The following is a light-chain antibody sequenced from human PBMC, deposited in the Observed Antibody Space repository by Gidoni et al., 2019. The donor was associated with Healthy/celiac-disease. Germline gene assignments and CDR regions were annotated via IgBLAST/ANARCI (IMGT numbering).Light chain of an antibody. CDR3: QQYDNLPLT. CDR2: DAS. CDR1: KDISNY. J-gene: IGKJ4*01. V-gene: IGKV1-33*01. Sequence: DIQKSQSPNSLSSSVGDRITITFQASKDISNYLNWYQQKPGKAPKLLIYDASNLETGIPSRFSGSGSGTDFTFTISSLQPEDIATYYCQQYDNLPLTFGGGTKVEIK.